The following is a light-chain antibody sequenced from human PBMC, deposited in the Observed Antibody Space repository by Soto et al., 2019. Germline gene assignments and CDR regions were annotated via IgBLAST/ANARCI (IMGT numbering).Light chain of an antibody. CDR3: QQYNNWGT. CDR1: QSISSW. CDR2: DAS. J-gene: IGKJ1*01. Sequence: DIQMTQSPSTLSASVGDRFTITCRASQSISSWLAWYQQKPGKAPKLLIYDASSLKSGVPSRFSGSGSGTEFTLTISSLQPDDFATYYCQQYNNWGTFDQATKVDIK. V-gene: IGKV1-5*01.